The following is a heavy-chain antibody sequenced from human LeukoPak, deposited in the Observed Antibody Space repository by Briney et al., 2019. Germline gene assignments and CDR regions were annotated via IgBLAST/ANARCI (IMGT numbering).Heavy chain of an antibody. V-gene: IGHV1-8*01. J-gene: IGHJ5*02. CDR2: MNPNSGNT. Sequence: GASVKVSCKASGYTFTSYDINWVRQATGQGLEWMGWMNPNSGNTGYAQKFQGRVTMTRNTSISTAYMELSSLRSEDTAVYYCARDGQLRDWFDPWGQGTLVTVSS. CDR1: GYTFTSYD. D-gene: IGHD6-6*01. CDR3: ARDGQLRDWFDP.